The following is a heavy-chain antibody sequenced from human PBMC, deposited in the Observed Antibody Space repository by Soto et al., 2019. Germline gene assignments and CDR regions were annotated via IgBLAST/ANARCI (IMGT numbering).Heavy chain of an antibody. Sequence: SETLSLTCTVSGGSISSYYWSWIRQPPGKGLEWVGYIYYSGSTNYNPSLKSRVTISVDTSKNQFSLKLSSVTAADTAVYYCARWEKKNYYYYYMDVWGKGTTVTVSS. CDR2: IYYSGST. D-gene: IGHD1-26*01. V-gene: IGHV4-59*08. CDR1: GGSISSYY. CDR3: ARWEKKNYYYYYMDV. J-gene: IGHJ6*03.